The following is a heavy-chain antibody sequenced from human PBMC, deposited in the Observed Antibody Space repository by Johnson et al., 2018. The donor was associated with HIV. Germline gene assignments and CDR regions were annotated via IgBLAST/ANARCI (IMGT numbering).Heavy chain of an antibody. CDR3: TTVGIAVAGALPI. CDR1: QFMFSRYW. D-gene: IGHD6-19*01. V-gene: IGHV3-7*03. Sequence: VQLVASGGGLVQPGGSLRLSCAASQFMFSRYWMSWVRQAPGKGLEWVANIKQDGSEKYYVDSVKGRITISRDNAKNSLYLQMNSLKTEDTAVYYCTTVGIAVAGALPIWGQGTMVTVSS. CDR2: IKQDGSEK. J-gene: IGHJ3*02.